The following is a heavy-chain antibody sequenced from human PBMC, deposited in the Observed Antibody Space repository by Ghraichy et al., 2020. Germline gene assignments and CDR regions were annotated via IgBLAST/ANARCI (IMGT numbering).Heavy chain of an antibody. CDR1: GFTVSSNY. D-gene: IGHD3-22*01. CDR2: IYSGGST. CDR3: ARDSSYYYDSSGYLLDY. V-gene: IGHV3-53*01. J-gene: IGHJ4*02. Sequence: GGSLRLSCAASGFTVSSNYMSWVRQAPGKGLEWVSVIYSGGSTYYADSVKGRFTISRDNSKNTLYLQMNSLRAEDTAVYYCARDSSYYYDSSGYLLDYWGQGTLVTVSS.